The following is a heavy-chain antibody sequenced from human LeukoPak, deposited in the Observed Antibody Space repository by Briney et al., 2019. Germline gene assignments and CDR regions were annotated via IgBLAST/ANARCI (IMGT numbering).Heavy chain of an antibody. CDR3: ARDLGRSWFDP. V-gene: IGHV3-53*01. Sequence: GGSLRLSCAASGFTVNSNYVSWVRQAPGKGLEWVSLIYAGGNREYADSVKGRFTISRDNSKNMVYLQMHSLRVEDTAVYYCARDLGRSWFDPWGQGTLVSVSS. CDR2: IYAGGNR. CDR1: GFTVNSNY. D-gene: IGHD3-16*01. J-gene: IGHJ5*02.